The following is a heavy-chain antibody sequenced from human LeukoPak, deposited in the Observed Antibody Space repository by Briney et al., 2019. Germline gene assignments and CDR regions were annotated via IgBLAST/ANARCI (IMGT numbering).Heavy chain of an antibody. CDR3: AREDPIVY. J-gene: IGHJ4*02. Sequence: GGSLRLSCAASGFTVSSNHINWVRQAPGKGLEWVSIVYSNGTAYYADSVKGRFTISTDNSKNALYLQMNSLRADDTAVNYCAREDPIVYWGQGTLVTVSS. CDR1: GFTVSSNH. D-gene: IGHD3-16*02. CDR2: VYSNGTA. V-gene: IGHV3-66*03.